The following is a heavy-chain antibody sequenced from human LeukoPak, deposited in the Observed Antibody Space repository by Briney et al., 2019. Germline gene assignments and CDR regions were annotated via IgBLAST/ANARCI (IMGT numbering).Heavy chain of an antibody. CDR3: ARDGYFGSDSVTGAGALGDYYMDV. J-gene: IGHJ6*03. CDR1: GFTLSNYA. CDR2: ITYDGSNK. V-gene: IGHV3-30*04. D-gene: IGHD3-9*01. Sequence: GGSLRLSYAASGFTLSNYAMHWVRQAPGKGLEWVAIITYDGSNKDYADVVKGRFTISRDNSKNTLYLQMNSLRAEDTALYYCARDGYFGSDSVTGAGALGDYYMDVWGKGTTVTVSS.